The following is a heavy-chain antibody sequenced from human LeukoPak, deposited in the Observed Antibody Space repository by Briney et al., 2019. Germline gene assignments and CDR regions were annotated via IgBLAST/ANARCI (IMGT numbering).Heavy chain of an antibody. CDR2: IWYDGSNK. CDR3: AKDAVFGDYEWVFDY. D-gene: IGHD4-17*01. V-gene: IGHV3-30*02. CDR1: GFNFSSFV. J-gene: IGHJ4*02. Sequence: GGSLRLSCAASGFNFSSFVMHWVRQAPGKGLEWVAVIWYDGSNKYYADSVKGRFTISRDNSKNTLYLQMNSLRAEDTAVYYCAKDAVFGDYEWVFDYWGQGTLVTVSS.